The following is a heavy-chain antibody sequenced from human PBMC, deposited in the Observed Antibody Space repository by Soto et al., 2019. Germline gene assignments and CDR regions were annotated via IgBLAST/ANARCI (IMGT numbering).Heavy chain of an antibody. Sequence: SETLSLTCAVYGGSFSGYYWSWIRQPPGKGLEWIREINHRESTNYNPSLKSRDTISVDTSKNQFSLKLSSVTTADTVVYYCARSRNTGYSSGWLDYWGQGTLVTV. V-gene: IGHV4-34*01. J-gene: IGHJ4*02. CDR2: INHREST. CDR3: ARSRNTGYSSGWLDY. CDR1: GGSFSGYY. D-gene: IGHD6-19*01.